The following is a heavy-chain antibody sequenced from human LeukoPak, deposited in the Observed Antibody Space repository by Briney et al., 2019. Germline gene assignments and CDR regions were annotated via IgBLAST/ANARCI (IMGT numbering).Heavy chain of an antibody. V-gene: IGHV3-11*01. D-gene: IGHD3-3*01. CDR2: ISSSGGTI. J-gene: IGHJ4*02. CDR1: GFTFSDYY. CDR3: ARDRYYDFWSGQFGY. Sequence: PGGSLRLSCAASGFTFSDYYMSWIRQTPGKGLEWVSYISSSGGTIYYADSVKGRFTISRDNAKNSLYLQMNSLRAEDAAVYYCARDRYYDFWSGQFGYWGQGTLVTVSS.